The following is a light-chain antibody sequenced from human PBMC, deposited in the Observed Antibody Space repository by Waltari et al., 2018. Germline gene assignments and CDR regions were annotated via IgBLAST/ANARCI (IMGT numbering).Light chain of an antibody. CDR2: GAS. CDR3: QKYSSSPYS. J-gene: IGKJ2*03. V-gene: IGKV3-20*01. CDR1: QSVSSY. Sequence: VILTQYPATLSLSPGERATLSCRASQSVSSYVSWYQQKPGQAPRLLIYGASSRATGIPDRFSGSGSGTEFTLTISSLEPEDFAVYYCQKYSSSPYSFGQGTKVEIK.